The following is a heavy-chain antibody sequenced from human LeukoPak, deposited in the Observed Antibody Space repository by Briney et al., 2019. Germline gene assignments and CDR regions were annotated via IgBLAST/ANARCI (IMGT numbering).Heavy chain of an antibody. D-gene: IGHD1-14*01. CDR2: ISGSGSST. J-gene: IGHJ4*02. V-gene: IGHV3-23*01. CDR3: ATNQTAGGHRFDY. CDR1: GFTLSSFA. Sequence: PGGSLRLSCAASGFTLSSFAMSWVRHAPGKGLDWVSAISGSGSSTSYADSVKGRFTISRDNSKNTLYLQMNSLRAEDTAVYYCATNQTAGGHRFDYWGQGTLVTVSS.